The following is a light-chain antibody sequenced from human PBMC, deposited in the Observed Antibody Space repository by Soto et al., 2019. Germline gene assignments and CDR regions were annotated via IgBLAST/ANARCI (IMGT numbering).Light chain of an antibody. CDR1: QSVSSN. J-gene: IGKJ1*01. V-gene: IGKV3-15*01. CDR2: GAS. Sequence: EIVMTQSPATLSVSPGERANLSCRASQSVSSNLAWYQQKPCQAPRLLIYGASTRATGIPARFSGSGSGTEFTLTISSLQSEDFAVYYCQQYKNWPPVTFGQGTKVDIK. CDR3: QQYKNWPPVT.